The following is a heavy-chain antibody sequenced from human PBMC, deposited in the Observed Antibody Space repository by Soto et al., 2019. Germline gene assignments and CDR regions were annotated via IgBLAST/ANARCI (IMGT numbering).Heavy chain of an antibody. V-gene: IGHV3-23*01. CDR3: AKAQWELLLGWYFDL. J-gene: IGHJ2*01. CDR1: GFTFSSYA. Sequence: GGSLRLSCAASGFTFSSYAMSWVRQAPGKGLEWVSAISGSGGSTYYADSVKGRFTISRDNSKNTLYLQMNSLRAEDTAVYYCAKAQWELLLGWYFDLWGRGTLVTSPQ. CDR2: ISGSGGST. D-gene: IGHD1-26*01.